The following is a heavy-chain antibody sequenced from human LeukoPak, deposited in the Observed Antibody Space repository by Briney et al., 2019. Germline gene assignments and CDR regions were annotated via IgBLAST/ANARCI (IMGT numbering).Heavy chain of an antibody. Sequence: SQTLSLTCIVSGGSISSGDYYWSWIRQPPGKGLEWIGYIYYSGSTYYNPSLKSRVTISVDTSKNQFSLKLSPVTAADTAVYYCARTIRRYFDWLSCFDYWGQGTLVTVSS. CDR2: IYYSGST. V-gene: IGHV4-30-4*01. CDR3: ARTIRRYFDWLSCFDY. J-gene: IGHJ4*02. D-gene: IGHD3-9*01. CDR1: GGSISSGDYY.